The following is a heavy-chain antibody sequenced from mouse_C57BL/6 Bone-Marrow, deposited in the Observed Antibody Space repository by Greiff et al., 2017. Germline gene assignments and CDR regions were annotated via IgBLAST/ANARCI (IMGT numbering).Heavy chain of an antibody. Sequence: EVKLMESEGGLVQPGSSMKLSCTASGFTFSDYYMAWVRQVPEKGLEWVANINYDGSSTYYLDSLKSRFIMSRDNAKNILYLQISRLKSEDTATYYCARDDSWYFDVWGTGTTVTVSS. CDR2: INYDGSST. V-gene: IGHV5-16*01. CDR1: GFTFSDYY. CDR3: ARDDSWYFDV. D-gene: IGHD2-4*01. J-gene: IGHJ1*03.